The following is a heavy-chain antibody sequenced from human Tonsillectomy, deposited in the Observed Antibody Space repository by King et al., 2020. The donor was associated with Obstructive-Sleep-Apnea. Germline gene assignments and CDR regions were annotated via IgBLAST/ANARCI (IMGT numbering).Heavy chain of an antibody. CDR1: GFIFDDYA. J-gene: IGHJ4*02. CDR3: AKSTYYDILTGYTAFDY. CDR2: ISWNMCSL. D-gene: IGHD3-9*01. V-gene: IGHV3-9*01. Sequence: VQLVESGGDLVQPGRSLRLSCAASGFIFDDYAMHLVRQAPGKGLEWGLGISWNMCSLGYADSVKGRLTISRDNAKKSLYLQMNSLRAEDTALYYCAKSTYYDILTGYTAFDYWGQGTLVTVSS.